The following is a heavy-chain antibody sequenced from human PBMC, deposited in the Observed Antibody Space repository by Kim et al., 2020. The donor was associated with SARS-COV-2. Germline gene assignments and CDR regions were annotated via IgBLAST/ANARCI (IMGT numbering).Heavy chain of an antibody. CDR1: GGTFSSYA. CDR3: GRSGYSSGGRYYYGMDV. V-gene: IGHV1-69*13. Sequence: SVKVSCKASGGTFSSYAISWVRQAPGQGLEWMGGIIPIFGTANYAQKFQGRVTITADESTSTAYMELSSLRSEDTAVYYCGRSGYSSGGRYYYGMDVWGQGTTVTVSS. D-gene: IGHD6-19*01. J-gene: IGHJ6*02. CDR2: IIPIFGTA.